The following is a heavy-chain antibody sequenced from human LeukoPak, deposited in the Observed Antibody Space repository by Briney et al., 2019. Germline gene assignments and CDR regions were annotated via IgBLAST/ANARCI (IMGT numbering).Heavy chain of an antibody. V-gene: IGHV4-34*01. J-gene: IGHJ4*02. D-gene: IGHD3-10*01. Sequence: SETLSLTCAVYGGSFSGYYWNWIRQPPGKGLEWIGEINHSGRTNYNPSLKSRVTISVDTSEKQFSLKLSSVTAADTAVYYCARGVDYYGVWGQGTLVTVSS. CDR2: INHSGRT. CDR3: ARGVDYYGV. CDR1: GGSFSGYY.